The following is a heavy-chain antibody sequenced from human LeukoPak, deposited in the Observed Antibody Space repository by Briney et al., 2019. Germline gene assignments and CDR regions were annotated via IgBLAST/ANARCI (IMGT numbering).Heavy chain of an antibody. CDR2: ISGSGDAT. J-gene: IGHJ4*02. D-gene: IGHD1-1*01. CDR1: GFIFRNYA. Sequence: PGGSLRLSCAGSGFIFRNYAMSWVRQAPGMGLEWDSAISGSGDATYYADSVKGRFTVSRDNSKNTLYLQMNSLRAEDTAVFYCARLSGTAGTTSRVLDYWGQGTLVTVSS. V-gene: IGHV3-23*01. CDR3: ARLSGTAGTTSRVLDY.